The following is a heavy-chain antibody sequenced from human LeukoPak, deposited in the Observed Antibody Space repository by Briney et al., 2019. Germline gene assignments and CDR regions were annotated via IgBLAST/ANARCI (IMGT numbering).Heavy chain of an antibody. D-gene: IGHD3-3*01. CDR1: GFTFSSYG. V-gene: IGHV3-30*02. CDR3: VKDYDFWSGYYSPTRGYFDY. J-gene: IGHJ4*02. CDR2: IRYDGSNK. Sequence: PGGSLRLSCAASGFTFSSYGMHWVRQAPGKGLEWVSFIRYDGSNKYYADSVKGRFTISRDNSENTLYLQMNSLRAEDTAVYYCVKDYDFWSGYYSPTRGYFDYWGQGTLVTVSS.